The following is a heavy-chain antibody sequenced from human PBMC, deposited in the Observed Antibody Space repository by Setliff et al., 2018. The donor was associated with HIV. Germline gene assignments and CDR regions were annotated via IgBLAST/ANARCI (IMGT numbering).Heavy chain of an antibody. D-gene: IGHD5-12*01. CDR1: GYSISTNEW. J-gene: IGHJ3*02. CDR2: ISNSGST. CDR3: ARVVPREVAPGGFDI. Sequence: PSETLSLTCAVSGYSISTNEWWGWIRQPPGKGLAWIGYISNSGSTYYAPSLKSRVTISVDTSKNQFSLKLTSVTAADTAVYFCARVVPREVAPGGFDIWGQGTMVTVSS. V-gene: IGHV4-28*03.